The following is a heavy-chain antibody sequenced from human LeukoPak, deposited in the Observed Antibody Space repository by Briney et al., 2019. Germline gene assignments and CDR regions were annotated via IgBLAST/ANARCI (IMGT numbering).Heavy chain of an antibody. V-gene: IGHV4-61*02. D-gene: IGHD2-2*01. Sequence: SETLPLTCTVSGGSISSGSYYWSWIRQPAEKGLEWIGRIYTNGSTNYNPSLKSRVTMSVDTSKNQFSLKVNSVTAADTAVYYCARAQGRYHLLSRNQVYYYYYMDVWGKGTTVTVSS. J-gene: IGHJ6*03. CDR2: IYTNGST. CDR1: GGSISSGSYY. CDR3: ARAQGRYHLLSRNQVYYYYYMDV.